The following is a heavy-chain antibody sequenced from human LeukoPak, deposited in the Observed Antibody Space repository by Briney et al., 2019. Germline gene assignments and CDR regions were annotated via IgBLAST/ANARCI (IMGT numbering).Heavy chain of an antibody. D-gene: IGHD4-17*01. V-gene: IGHV3-64*01. CDR2: ISSNGGST. Sequence: GGSLRLSCAASGFTFSSYAMHWVRQAPGKGLEYVSAISSNGGSTYYANSVKGRFTISRDNSKNTLYLQMGSLRAEDMAVYYCARDYGDPYYYYYMDVWGKGTTVTVSS. J-gene: IGHJ6*03. CDR3: ARDYGDPYYYYYMDV. CDR1: GFTFSSYA.